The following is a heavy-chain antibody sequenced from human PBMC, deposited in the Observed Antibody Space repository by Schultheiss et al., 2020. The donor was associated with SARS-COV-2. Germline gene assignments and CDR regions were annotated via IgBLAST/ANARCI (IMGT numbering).Heavy chain of an antibody. J-gene: IGHJ6*03. Sequence: SETLSLTCAVSGYSISSGYYWGWIRQPPGKGLEWIGSIYHSGSTYYNPSLKSRVTISVDTSKNQFSLKLSSVTAADTAVYYCARRGTMVRGVSYYYMDVWGKGTTVTVSS. CDR3: ARRGTMVRGVSYYYMDV. V-gene: IGHV4-38-2*01. CDR1: GYSISSGYY. CDR2: IYHSGST. D-gene: IGHD3-10*01.